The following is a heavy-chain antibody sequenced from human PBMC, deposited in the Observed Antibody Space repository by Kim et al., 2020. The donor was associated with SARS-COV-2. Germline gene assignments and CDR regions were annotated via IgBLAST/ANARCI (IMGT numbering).Heavy chain of an antibody. CDR3: YGSGSDDAFDI. V-gene: IGHV3-15*01. Sequence: TDYAAPVKGRFTISRDDSKNTLYLQMTSLKTEDTDVYYCYGSGSDDAFDIWGQGTMVTVSS. CDR2: T. J-gene: IGHJ3*02. D-gene: IGHD3-10*01.